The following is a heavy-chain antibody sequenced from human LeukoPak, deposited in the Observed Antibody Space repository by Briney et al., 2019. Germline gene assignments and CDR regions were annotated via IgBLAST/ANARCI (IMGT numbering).Heavy chain of an antibody. D-gene: IGHD2-15*01. J-gene: IGHJ4*02. Sequence: ASVKVSCKASGYTFTGYYMHWVRQAPGQGLEWMGWINPNSGGTNYAQKFQGRVTMTRDTSISTAYVELSRLRSDDTAVYYCARVQILGRIVVVVAATPDFDYWGQGTLVTVSS. CDR3: ARVQILGRIVVVVAATPDFDY. V-gene: IGHV1-2*02. CDR2: INPNSGGT. CDR1: GYTFTGYY.